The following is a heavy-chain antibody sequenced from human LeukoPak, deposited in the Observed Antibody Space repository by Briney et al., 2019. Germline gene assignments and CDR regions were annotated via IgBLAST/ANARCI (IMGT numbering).Heavy chain of an antibody. CDR1: GGSISSGDYY. Sequence: TLSLTCTVSGGSISSGDYYWSWIRQPAGKGLEWIGRIYTSGSTNYNPSLKSRVTISVDTSKNQFSLQLSYVTAADTAVYYCARVPIAAAEPIDFWGQGILVTVSS. J-gene: IGHJ4*02. CDR3: ARVPIAAAEPIDF. D-gene: IGHD6-13*01. V-gene: IGHV4-61*02. CDR2: IYTSGST.